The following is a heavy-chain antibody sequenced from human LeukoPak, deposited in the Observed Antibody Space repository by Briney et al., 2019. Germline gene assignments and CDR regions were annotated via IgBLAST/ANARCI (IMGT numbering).Heavy chain of an antibody. CDR2: IVLESDNT. CDR3: AAVVGPTNGAEWDFDL. J-gene: IGHJ2*01. D-gene: IGHD4-17*01. V-gene: IGHV1-58*02. CDR1: GFTFTNSA. Sequence: GTSVKVSCKASGFTFTNSAMQWVRQARGQRLEWMGWIVLESDNTHYAQKFQERVTITRDMSTSTAYMELSSLRSEDTAVYYCAAVVGPTNGAEWDFDLWGRGTLVTVSS.